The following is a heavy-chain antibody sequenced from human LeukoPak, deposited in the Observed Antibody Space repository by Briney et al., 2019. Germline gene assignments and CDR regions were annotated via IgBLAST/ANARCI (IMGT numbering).Heavy chain of an antibody. CDR2: INHSGST. D-gene: IGHD1-26*01. V-gene: IGHV4-34*01. J-gene: IGHJ5*02. Sequence: SETLSLTCAVYGGSFSGYYWSWIRQPPGKGLEWTGEINHSGSTNYNPSLKSRVTISVDTSKNQFSLKLSSVTAADTAVYYCARDSSPSGSYLKSWGQGTLVTVSS. CDR1: GGSFSGYY. CDR3: ARDSSPSGSYLKS.